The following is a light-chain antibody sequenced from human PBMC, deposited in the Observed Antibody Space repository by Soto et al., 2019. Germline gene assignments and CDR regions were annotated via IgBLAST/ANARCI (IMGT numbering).Light chain of an antibody. J-gene: IGKJ4*01. CDR2: KAS. Sequence: DIQMTQSPSTLSASVGDRVTITCRASQSISSWLAWYQQKPGKAPNLLIYKASSLESGAPPRFSRSGSGTEFTLTISSLQPDEFATYCCQQYNSYPLTFGGGTKVEIK. CDR1: QSISSW. CDR3: QQYNSYPLT. V-gene: IGKV1-5*03.